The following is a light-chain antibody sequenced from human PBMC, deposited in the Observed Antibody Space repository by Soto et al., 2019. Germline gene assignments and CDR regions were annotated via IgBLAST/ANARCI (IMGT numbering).Light chain of an antibody. V-gene: IGLV2-14*02. Sequence: HSVLTQPASVSGSPGQSITISCTGTSSDVGNYNLVSWYQQHPGKAPKLMIFEVSYRPSGVSNRFSGSKSGNTASLTISGLQAEDEADYYCISYTTSSTSYVFGTGAMLTVL. J-gene: IGLJ1*01. CDR2: EVS. CDR3: ISYTTSSTSYV. CDR1: SSDVGNYNL.